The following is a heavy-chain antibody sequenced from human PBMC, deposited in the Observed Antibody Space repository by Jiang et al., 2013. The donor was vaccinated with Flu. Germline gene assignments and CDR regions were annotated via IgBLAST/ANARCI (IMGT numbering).Heavy chain of an antibody. CDR2: IWYDGSNK. Sequence: VQLLESGGGVVQPGRSLRLSCAASGFTFRNYGVHWVRQAPGKGLEWVAVIWYDGSNKYYGDSVKGRFTISRDNPKNTLYLQMNSLRAEDTAVYYCARDAHERDCSSISCYYYYGMDVWGQGTTVTVSS. V-gene: IGHV3-33*01. CDR1: GFTFRNYG. J-gene: IGHJ6*02. D-gene: IGHD2-2*01. CDR3: ARDAHERDCSSISCYYYYGMDV.